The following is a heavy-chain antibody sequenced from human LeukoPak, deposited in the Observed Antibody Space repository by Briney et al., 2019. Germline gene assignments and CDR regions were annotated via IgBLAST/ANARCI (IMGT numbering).Heavy chain of an antibody. CDR3: ARGLSYDTFDY. V-gene: IGHV1-18*01. Sequence: ASVKVSCKASGYTFTSYGISWVRQAPGQGLEWMGWVSAYNGNTNYAQGLQGRVTMTTDTSTSTAYMELRSLRSDYTAVYYCARGLSYDTFDYWGQGTLVTVSS. CDR2: VSAYNGNT. CDR1: GYTFTSYG. J-gene: IGHJ4*02. D-gene: IGHD3-22*01.